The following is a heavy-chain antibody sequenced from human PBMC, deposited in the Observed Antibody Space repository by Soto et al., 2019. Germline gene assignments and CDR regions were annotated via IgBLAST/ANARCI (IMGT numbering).Heavy chain of an antibody. V-gene: IGHV4-34*01. Sequence: SETLSLTCAVYGGSFSGYYWSWIRQPPGKGLEWIGEINHSGSTNYNPSLKSRVTISVDTSKNQFSLKLSSVTAADTAVYYCARRGYSYRIWFDPWRQGTQVTVSS. CDR3: ARRGYSYRIWFDP. J-gene: IGHJ5*02. CDR2: INHSGST. CDR1: GGSFSGYY. D-gene: IGHD5-18*01.